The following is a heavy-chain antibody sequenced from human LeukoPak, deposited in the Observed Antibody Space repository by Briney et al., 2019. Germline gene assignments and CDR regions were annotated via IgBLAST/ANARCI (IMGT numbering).Heavy chain of an antibody. CDR2: ISSSSSYI. D-gene: IGHD5-18*01. CDR3: ARGSGRIQPWRKTEVDY. Sequence: PGGSLRLSCAASGFTFSSYSMNWVRQAPGKGLEWVSSISSSSSYIYYADSVKGRFTISRDNAKNSLYLQMNSLRAEDTAVYYCARGSGRIQPWRKTEVDYWGQGTLVTVSS. CDR1: GFTFSSYS. J-gene: IGHJ4*02. V-gene: IGHV3-21*01.